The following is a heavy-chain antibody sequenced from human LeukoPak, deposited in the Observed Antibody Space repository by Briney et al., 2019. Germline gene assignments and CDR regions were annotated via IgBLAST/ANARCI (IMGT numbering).Heavy chain of an antibody. Sequence: PSQTLSLTCTVSGGSISSGTYYWTWIRQPAGKGLEWIGRIYSSGSTSYNPSLDSRVRISIDTSKNQFSLKLSSVTAADTAVYYCAREGIRAGDALLYYYMDVWGEGTTVTVSS. V-gene: IGHV4-61*02. CDR3: AREGIRAGDALLYYYMDV. CDR1: GGSISSGTYY. D-gene: IGHD6-13*01. CDR2: IYSSGST. J-gene: IGHJ6*03.